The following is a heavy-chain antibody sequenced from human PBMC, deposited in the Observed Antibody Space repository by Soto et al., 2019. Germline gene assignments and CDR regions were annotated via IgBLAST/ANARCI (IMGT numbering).Heavy chain of an antibody. V-gene: IGHV3-33*01. J-gene: IGHJ6*02. CDR1: GFTFSSYG. Sequence: QVQLVESGGGVVQPGRSLRLSCAASGFTFSSYGMHWVRQAPGKGLEWVAVIWYDGRNKYYADSVKGRFTISRDNSKNTLYLQMNSLRAEDTAVYYCAREKLTRDYYYYYGMDVWGQGTTVTVSS. D-gene: IGHD1-1*01. CDR3: AREKLTRDYYYYYGMDV. CDR2: IWYDGRNK.